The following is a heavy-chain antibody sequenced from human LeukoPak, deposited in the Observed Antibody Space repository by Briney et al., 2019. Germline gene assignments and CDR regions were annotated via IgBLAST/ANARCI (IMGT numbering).Heavy chain of an antibody. CDR3: ARLSAHDSSVY. CDR1: GFTFSSYA. D-gene: IGHD3-22*01. V-gene: IGHV4-34*01. J-gene: IGHJ4*02. CDR2: INHSGST. Sequence: GSLRLSCAASGFTFSSYAMSWIRQPPGKGLEWIGEINHSGSTNYNPSLKSRVTISVDTSKNQLSLKLSSVTAADTAVYYCARLSAHDSSVYWGQGTLVTVSS.